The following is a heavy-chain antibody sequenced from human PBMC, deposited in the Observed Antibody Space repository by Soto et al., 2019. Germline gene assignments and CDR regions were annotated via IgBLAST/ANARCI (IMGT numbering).Heavy chain of an antibody. Sequence: GGSLRLSCAASGFTFSSYAMHWVRQAPGKGLEWVAVISYDGSNKYYADSVKGRFTISRDNSKNTLYLQMNSLRAEDTAVYYCARAPEVPAADFDYWGQGTLVTVSS. D-gene: IGHD2-2*01. CDR3: ARAPEVPAADFDY. CDR1: GFTFSSYA. V-gene: IGHV3-30-3*01. J-gene: IGHJ4*02. CDR2: ISYDGSNK.